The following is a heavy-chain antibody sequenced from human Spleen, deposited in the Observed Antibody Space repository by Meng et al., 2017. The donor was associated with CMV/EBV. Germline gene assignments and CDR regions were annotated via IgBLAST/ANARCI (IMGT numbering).Heavy chain of an antibody. V-gene: IGHV3-30*02. Sequence: GGSLRLSCAASGFTFSAYGMHWVRQAPGKGLEWVAFIDYDGSDEYHADSVKGRFTISRDNAKNTLYLQMYSLRAEDTAVYYCARETPDGSLNWFDPWGQGTLVTVSS. CDR3: ARETPDGSLNWFDP. J-gene: IGHJ5*02. CDR1: GFTFSAYG. D-gene: IGHD5-24*01. CDR2: IDYDGSDE.